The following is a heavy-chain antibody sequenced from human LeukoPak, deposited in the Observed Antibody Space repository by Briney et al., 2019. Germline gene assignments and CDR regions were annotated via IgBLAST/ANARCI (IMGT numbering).Heavy chain of an antibody. CDR1: GYTFSTYA. J-gene: IGHJ4*02. D-gene: IGHD3-22*01. Sequence: ASVKVSCKASGYTFSTYAITWVRQAPGQGLEWIGWISVYRGNTKFAQSFQGRVAMTTDTSTTTAYMEPTSLRSDDTAVYFCTRSKSNYDNSGYIPLDYWGQGTLVTVSS. CDR3: TRSKSNYDNSGYIPLDY. CDR2: ISVYRGNT. V-gene: IGHV1-18*01.